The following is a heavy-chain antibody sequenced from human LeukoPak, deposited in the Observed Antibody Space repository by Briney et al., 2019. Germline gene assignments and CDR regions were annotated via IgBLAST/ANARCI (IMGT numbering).Heavy chain of an antibody. CDR1: GYTFTSYG. Sequence: ASVKVSCKASGYTFTSYGISWVRQAPGQGLEWTGWISAYNGNTNYAQKLQGRVTMTTDTSTSTAYMELRSLRSDDTAVYYCARLREGMIVVIFDYWGQGTLVTVSS. J-gene: IGHJ4*02. CDR3: ARLREGMIVVIFDY. D-gene: IGHD3-22*01. V-gene: IGHV1-18*01. CDR2: ISAYNGNT.